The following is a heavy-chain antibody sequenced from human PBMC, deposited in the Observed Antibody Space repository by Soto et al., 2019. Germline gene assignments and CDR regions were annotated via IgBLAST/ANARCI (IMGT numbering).Heavy chain of an antibody. D-gene: IGHD3-3*01. J-gene: IGHJ4*02. CDR3: ARDSGITIFGVVNY. V-gene: IGHV3-21*01. CDR1: GFTFSSYS. CDR2: ISSSSSYI. Sequence: PGGSLRLSCAASGFTFSSYSMNWVRQAPGKGLEWVSSISSSSSYIYYADSVKGRFTISRDNAKNSLYLQMNSLRAEDTAVYYCARDSGITIFGVVNYWGQGTLVTVSS.